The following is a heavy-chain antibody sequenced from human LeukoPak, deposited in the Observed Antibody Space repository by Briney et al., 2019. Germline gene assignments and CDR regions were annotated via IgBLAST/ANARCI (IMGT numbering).Heavy chain of an antibody. CDR1: GFIFSSYA. J-gene: IGHJ4*02. D-gene: IGHD1-26*01. V-gene: IGHV3-30*14. CDR2: ISYDGNNK. CDR3: ARTGFSYGSLVGATFGFDY. Sequence: GGSLRLSCAASGFIFSSYAMHWVRQAPGKGLEWVAVISYDGNNKYYADSVKGRFTISRDNSKNTLSLQMNSLRAEDTAIYYCARTGFSYGSLVGATFGFDYWGQGTLVTVSS.